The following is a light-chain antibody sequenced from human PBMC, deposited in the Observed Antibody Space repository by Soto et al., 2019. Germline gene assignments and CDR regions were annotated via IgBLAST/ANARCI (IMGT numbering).Light chain of an antibody. J-gene: IGKJ1*01. V-gene: IGKV1-39*01. Sequence: DIQMTQSPSSLAASVGDRVTITCRASQSISSYLNWYQQRPGKAPNLLIYAASSLQSGVPSRFSGSGSGTEFTLTISGLLPEDFAAYHCQQLYTLPFTFGQGTKVDIK. CDR3: QQLYTLPFT. CDR2: AAS. CDR1: QSISSY.